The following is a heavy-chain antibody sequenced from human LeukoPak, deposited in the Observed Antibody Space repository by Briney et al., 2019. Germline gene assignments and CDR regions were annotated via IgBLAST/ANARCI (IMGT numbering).Heavy chain of an antibody. CDR3: ARERGWGAPYLYGVDV. CDR1: GFTFSSYG. J-gene: IGHJ6*02. V-gene: IGHV3-33*01. D-gene: IGHD3-16*01. CDR2: IWDDGITK. Sequence: QPGGSLRLSCAASGFTFSSYGMHWVRQAPGKGLEWVAVIWDDGITKHYADSVKGRFTISRDNSKNTLYLQMNSLRAEDTAVYYCARERGWGAPYLYGVDVWGQGTTVTVSS.